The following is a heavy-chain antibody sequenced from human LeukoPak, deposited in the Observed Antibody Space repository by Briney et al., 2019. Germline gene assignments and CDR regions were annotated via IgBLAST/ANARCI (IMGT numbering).Heavy chain of an antibody. CDR3: ARVAPYSSSWYFVDY. J-gene: IGHJ4*02. V-gene: IGHV4-34*01. CDR2: INHSGST. CDR1: GGSFSGYY. D-gene: IGHD6-13*01. Sequence: PSETLSLTCAVYGGSFSGYYWSWIRQPPGKGLEWIGEINHSGSTNYNPSLKSRVTISVDTSKNQFSLELSSVTAADTAVYYCARVAPYSSSWYFVDYWGQGTLVTVSS.